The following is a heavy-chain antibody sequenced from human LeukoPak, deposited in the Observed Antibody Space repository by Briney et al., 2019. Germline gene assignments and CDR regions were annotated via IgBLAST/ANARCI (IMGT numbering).Heavy chain of an antibody. CDR2: IIPILGIA. CDR3: ARHKYDSSGYYSEDY. V-gene: IGHV1-69*02. D-gene: IGHD3-22*01. J-gene: IGHJ4*02. Sequence: GSSVKVSCKASGGTFSSYTISWVRQAPGQGLEWMGRIIPILGIANYAQKFQGRVTITADKSTSTAYMELSSLRPEDTAVYYCARHKYDSSGYYSEDYWGQGTLVTVSS. CDR1: GGTFSSYT.